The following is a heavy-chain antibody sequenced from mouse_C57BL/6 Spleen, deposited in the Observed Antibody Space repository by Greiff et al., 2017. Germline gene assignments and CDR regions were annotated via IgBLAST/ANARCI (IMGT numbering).Heavy chain of an antibody. V-gene: IGHV5-12*01. CDR2: ISNGGGSN. CDR3: ARHALDD. CDR1: GFTFSDYY. J-gene: IGHJ4*01. Sequence: EVNVVESGGGLVQPGGSLKLSCAASGFTFSDYYMYWVRQIPEKRLEWVAYISNGGGSNYYPDTVKGRYTITRDNAKNTLYLQMSRLKSEYTAMYYGARHALDDWGQGTAVTVSS.